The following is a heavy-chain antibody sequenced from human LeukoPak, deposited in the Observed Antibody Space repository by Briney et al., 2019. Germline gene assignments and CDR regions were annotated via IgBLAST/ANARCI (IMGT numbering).Heavy chain of an antibody. V-gene: IGHV4-34*01. CDR1: GGSFSGYY. CDR3: ARRGSSLCFDY. D-gene: IGHD6-6*01. Sequence: SETLSLTCAVYGGSFSGYYWSWIRQPPGKGLEWIGEINHSGSTNYNPSLKSRVTISVDTSKNQFSLKLSSVTAADTAVYYCARRGSSLCFDYWGQGTLVTVSS. CDR2: INHSGST. J-gene: IGHJ4*02.